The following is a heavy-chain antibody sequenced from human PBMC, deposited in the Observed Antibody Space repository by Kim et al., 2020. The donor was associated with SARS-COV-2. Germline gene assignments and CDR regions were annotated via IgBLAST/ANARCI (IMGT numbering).Heavy chain of an antibody. CDR2: IHNSGSS. CDR1: GGSVSRYY. Sequence: SETLSLTCTVSGGSVSRYYWSWVRQTPGKGLEWIGYIHNSGSSNYNPSLKGRVTISVDTSKNHFSLKLRSVAAADTAIYYCSRHYASSWYWGPWYFDYSG. D-gene: IGHD6-13*01. V-gene: IGHV4-59*02. J-gene: IGHJ4*01. CDR3: SRHYASSWYWGPWYFDY.